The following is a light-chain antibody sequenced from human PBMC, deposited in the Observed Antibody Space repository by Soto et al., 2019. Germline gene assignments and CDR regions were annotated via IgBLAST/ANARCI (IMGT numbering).Light chain of an antibody. Sequence: DIQMTQSPSSLSASVGDRVTITCRASQIIISYLNWYQQKPGKAPKLLIHAASTLQSGVPSRFSSSGSGTDFTITISSLQPEDSATYYCQQSFSSPLTFGGGTKVEIK. J-gene: IGKJ4*01. CDR1: QIIISY. CDR2: AAS. CDR3: QQSFSSPLT. V-gene: IGKV1-39*01.